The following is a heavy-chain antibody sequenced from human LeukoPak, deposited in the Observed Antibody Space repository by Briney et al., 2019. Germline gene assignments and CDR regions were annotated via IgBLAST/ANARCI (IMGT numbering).Heavy chain of an antibody. CDR1: GGSISSYY. CDR3: ARDRNYYDSSGYPWAFDI. Sequence: PSETLSLTCTVSGGSISSYYWSWIRQPPGKGPEWIGYIYYSGSTNYNPSLKSRVTISVDTSKNQFSLKLSSVTAADTAVYYCARDRNYYDSSGYPWAFDIWGQGTMVTVSS. CDR2: IYYSGST. D-gene: IGHD3-22*01. J-gene: IGHJ3*02. V-gene: IGHV4-59*01.